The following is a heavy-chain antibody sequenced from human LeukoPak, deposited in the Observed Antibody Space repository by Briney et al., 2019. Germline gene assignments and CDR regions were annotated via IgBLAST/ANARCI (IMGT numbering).Heavy chain of an antibody. Sequence: QPGGSLRLSCAASGFTFSDHYMDWVRQAPGQGLEWVGFIRNKADGYNTIYAASVKGRFTISRDDSKNSVYLQMDSLKTEDTAVYYCGDLGSAGTDHWGQGTLVTVSS. CDR2: IRNKADGYNT. J-gene: IGHJ4*02. V-gene: IGHV3-72*01. D-gene: IGHD3-10*01. CDR3: GDLGSAGTDH. CDR1: GFTFSDHY.